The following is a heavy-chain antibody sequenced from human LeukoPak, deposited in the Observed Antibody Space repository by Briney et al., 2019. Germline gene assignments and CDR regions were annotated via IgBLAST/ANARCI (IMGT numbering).Heavy chain of an antibody. D-gene: IGHD3-10*01. J-gene: IGHJ6*02. CDR3: AKALWFGVQRSGMDV. V-gene: IGHV3-9*01. CDR1: GVTFDDYA. CDR2: ISWNSGSI. Sequence: GGSLRLSCAASGVTFDDYAMHWVRQAPGKGLEWVSGISWNSGSIGYADSVKGRFTISRDNAKNSLYLQMNSLRAEDTALYYCAKALWFGVQRSGMDVWGQGTTVTVSS.